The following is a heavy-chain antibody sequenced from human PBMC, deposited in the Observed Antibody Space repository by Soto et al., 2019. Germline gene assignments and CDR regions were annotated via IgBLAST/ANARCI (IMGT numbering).Heavy chain of an antibody. Sequence: GGSRRLSCAASGFTVSSNYMSWVRQAPGKGLEWVSVIYSGGSTYYADSVKGRFTISRDNSKNTLYLQMNSLRAEDTAVYYCARSKSDLYYYYGMDVWGQGTTVTVSS. J-gene: IGHJ6*02. CDR3: ARSKSDLYYYYGMDV. CDR1: GFTVSSNY. CDR2: IYSGGST. V-gene: IGHV3-53*01. D-gene: IGHD4-4*01.